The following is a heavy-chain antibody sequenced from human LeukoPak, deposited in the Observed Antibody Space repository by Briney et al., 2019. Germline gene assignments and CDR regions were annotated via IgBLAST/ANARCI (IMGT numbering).Heavy chain of an antibody. CDR2: ITNSGDST. CDR1: GFTLSSYG. CDR3: AKDRGYYDTSGYLI. Sequence: PGGSLRLSCAASGFTLSSYGMIWVRQAPGKGLEWVSTITNSGDSTYYTDSVKGRFTISRDDSRNTLYLQMNSLRAEDTAVYYCAKDRGYYDTSGYLIWGQGTLVTVSS. V-gene: IGHV3-23*01. D-gene: IGHD3-22*01. J-gene: IGHJ4*02.